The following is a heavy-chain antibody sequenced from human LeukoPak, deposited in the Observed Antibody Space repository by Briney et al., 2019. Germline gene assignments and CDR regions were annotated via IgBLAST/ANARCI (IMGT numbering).Heavy chain of an antibody. J-gene: IGHJ4*02. D-gene: IGHD3-10*01. V-gene: IGHV4-61*02. Sequence: SETLSLTCTVSGGSISSGSYYWSWIRQPAGKGLEWIGRIYTSGSTNYNPSLKSRVTISVDTSKNQFSLKLSSVTAADTAVYYCARGVINYYGSGSFPLDYWGQGTLVTVSS. CDR1: GGSISSGSYY. CDR2: IYTSGST. CDR3: ARGVINYYGSGSFPLDY.